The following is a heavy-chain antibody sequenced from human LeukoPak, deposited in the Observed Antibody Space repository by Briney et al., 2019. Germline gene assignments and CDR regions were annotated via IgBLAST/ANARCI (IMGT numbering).Heavy chain of an antibody. V-gene: IGHV1-8*02. CDR3: ASRGCSSTSCQWFDP. CDR2: INPNSGNT. Sequence: GASVKVSCKASGYTFTTYDINWVRQATGQGLQWMGWINPNSGNTGYAQKFQGRVTMTEDTSTDTAYMELSSLRSEDTAVYYCASRGCSSTSCQWFDPWGQGTLVTVSS. CDR1: GYTFTTYD. J-gene: IGHJ5*02. D-gene: IGHD2-2*01.